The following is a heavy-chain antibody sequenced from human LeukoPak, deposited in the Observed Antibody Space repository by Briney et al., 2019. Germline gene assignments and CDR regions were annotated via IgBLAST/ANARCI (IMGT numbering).Heavy chain of an antibody. Sequence: PGTSLRLSCTASGFTFSDYAIRWVRQAPGKGLEWVAVISFDESDKHYADSVNGRFFVSRDTPMNTVHLQLNNLTSEDTAVYYCAKVMAERRTRTSCFDYWGQGALVTVSS. J-gene: IGHJ4*02. V-gene: IGHV3-30*18. CDR2: ISFDESDK. D-gene: IGHD1-1*01. CDR1: GFTFSDYA. CDR3: AKVMAERRTRTSCFDY.